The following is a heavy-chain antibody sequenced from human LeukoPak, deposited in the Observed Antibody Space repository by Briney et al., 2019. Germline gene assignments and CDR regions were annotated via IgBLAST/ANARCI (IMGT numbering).Heavy chain of an antibody. CDR3: ARVGYYGSGRKNWFDP. CDR2: INPSGGST. Sequence: ASVKVSCKASGYTFTSYYMHWVRQAPGRGLEWMGIINPSGGSTSYAQKFQGRVTMTRDTSTSTVYMELSSLRSEDTAVYYCARVGYYGSGRKNWFDPWGQGTLVTVSS. CDR1: GYTFTSYY. J-gene: IGHJ5*02. D-gene: IGHD3-10*01. V-gene: IGHV1-46*01.